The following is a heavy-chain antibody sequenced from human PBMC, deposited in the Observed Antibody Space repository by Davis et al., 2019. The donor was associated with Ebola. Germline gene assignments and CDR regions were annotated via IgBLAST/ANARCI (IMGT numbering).Heavy chain of an antibody. Sequence: SVKVSCKASGGTFSTFAFSWVRHAPGQGLEWMGGIIPMFGPPNYAQKFHDRVTITAEEFTSTVYMELSGLSSEDTAVYYCATTLDFTSGELYRRYGMYVWGQGTTVSVSS. CDR3: ATTLDFTSGELYRRYGMYV. V-gene: IGHV1-69*13. CDR1: GGTFSTFA. CDR2: IIPMFGPP. D-gene: IGHD2-8*01. J-gene: IGHJ6*02.